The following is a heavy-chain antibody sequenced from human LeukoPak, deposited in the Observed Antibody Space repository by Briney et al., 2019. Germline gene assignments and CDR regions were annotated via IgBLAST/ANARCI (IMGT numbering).Heavy chain of an antibody. CDR1: GFTFSSYN. J-gene: IGHJ6*02. D-gene: IGHD3-10*02. Sequence: GGSVTLSCAASGFTFSSYNMNWVRQPPGKGREGVASISSSSSYRYYADSVKGRFTMPRNNSKRMLFLQLNSLRAEDTAPEYCGGDLHYYVAMDVWGQGTTVTVSS. CDR3: GGDLHYYVAMDV. V-gene: IGHV3-21*04. CDR2: ISSSSSYR.